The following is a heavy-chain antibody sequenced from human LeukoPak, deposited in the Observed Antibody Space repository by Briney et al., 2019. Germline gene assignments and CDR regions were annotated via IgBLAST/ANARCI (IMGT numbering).Heavy chain of an antibody. CDR1: GFTFSSYA. Sequence: GGSLRVFCAASGFTFSSYAMHWVRQAPGKGLEWVANIRKDGSVENYVDSVKGRFTISRDNAKNSLYLQMNSLSAEDTALYYCATDTSPQIVGLLYDAFDIWGQGTMVTVSS. V-gene: IGHV3-7*01. J-gene: IGHJ3*02. D-gene: IGHD3-22*01. CDR3: ATDTSPQIVGLLYDAFDI. CDR2: IRKDGSVE.